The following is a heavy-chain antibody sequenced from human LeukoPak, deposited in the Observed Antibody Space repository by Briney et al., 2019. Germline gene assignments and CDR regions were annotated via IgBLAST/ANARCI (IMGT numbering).Heavy chain of an antibody. CDR3: ATDMSSSLDYYYYYGMDV. D-gene: IGHD6-13*01. CDR2: FDPEDGET. Sequence: ASVKVSCKVSGYTLTELSMHWVRPAPGKGLGWMGGFDPEDGETIYAQKFQGRVTMTEDTSTDTAYMELSSLRSEDTAVYYCATDMSSSLDYYYYYGMDVWGQGTTVTVSS. V-gene: IGHV1-24*01. CDR1: GYTLTELS. J-gene: IGHJ6*02.